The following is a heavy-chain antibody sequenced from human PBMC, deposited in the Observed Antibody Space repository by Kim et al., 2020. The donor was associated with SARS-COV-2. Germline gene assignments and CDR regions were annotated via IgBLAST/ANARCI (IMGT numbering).Heavy chain of an antibody. D-gene: IGHD2-21*01. CDR2: MSGGGVNK. J-gene: IGHJ6*01. V-gene: IGHV3-23*01. CDR1: GFTFDIYA. Sequence: GGSLRLSCVASGFTFDIYAMSWVRQAPGKGLEWVSVMSGGGVNKFYADSVRGRFTISRDNSKNTLYLQMNNLRDDDTALYYCAKMVIMAYYYYFYYYAM. CDR3: AKMVIMAYYYYFYYYAM.